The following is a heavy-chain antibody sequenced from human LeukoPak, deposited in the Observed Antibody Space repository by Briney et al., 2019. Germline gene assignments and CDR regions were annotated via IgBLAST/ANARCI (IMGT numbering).Heavy chain of an antibody. D-gene: IGHD3-16*01. V-gene: IGHV4-59*08. J-gene: IGHJ5*02. CDR3: AGSGSYGPFDP. CDR2: IHYIGIT. Sequence: PSETLSLTCSISGGSIINYYWNWIRQPPGKGPEWIGYIHYIGITNYNPSLKSRVTISADTSKNQFSLKLTSVTAADTAVYYCAGSGSYGPFDPWGQGTLVTVSS. CDR1: GGSIINYY.